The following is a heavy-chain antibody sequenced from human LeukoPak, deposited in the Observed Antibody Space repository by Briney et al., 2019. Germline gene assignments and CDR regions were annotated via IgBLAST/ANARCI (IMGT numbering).Heavy chain of an antibody. J-gene: IGHJ4*02. V-gene: IGHV3-23*01. D-gene: IGHD6-19*01. CDR1: GYTFTTYA. CDR2: IRNSGANT. Sequence: GGSLRLSCEGSGYTFTTYAMSWVRQAPGKGLEWVSSIRNSGANTYYADSVKGRFTISRDNSKNTLYLQMNSLRAEDTAVYYCAKGPWLASFDYWGQGTLVTVSS. CDR3: AKGPWLASFDY.